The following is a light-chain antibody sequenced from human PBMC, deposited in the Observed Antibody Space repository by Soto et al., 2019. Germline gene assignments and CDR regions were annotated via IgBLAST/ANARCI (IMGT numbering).Light chain of an antibody. V-gene: IGLV2-8*01. CDR3: CSYAGSDNFYV. CDR2: EVN. CDR1: SSDVGAYNY. J-gene: IGLJ1*01. Sequence: SALTQPPSASGSPGQSVTISCTGASSDVGAYNYVSWYQQHPGKAPKLIIYEVNKRPSGVPDRFSGSKSGNTASLTVSGLQAEDEADYYCCSYAGSDNFYVFGTGTKVTV.